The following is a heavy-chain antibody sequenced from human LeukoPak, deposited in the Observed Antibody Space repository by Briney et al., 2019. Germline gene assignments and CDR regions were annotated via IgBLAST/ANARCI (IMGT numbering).Heavy chain of an antibody. CDR1: GGSISSYY. D-gene: IGHD4-17*01. CDR2: IYYSGST. V-gene: IGHV4-59*12. Sequence: SETLSLTCTVSGGSISSYYWSWIRQPPGKGLEWIGYIYYSGSTNYNPSLKSRVTISVDTSKSQFSLKLSSVTAADTAVYYCARGRGPYGDYFRFDYWGREPWSPSPQ. J-gene: IGHJ4*02. CDR3: ARGRGPYGDYFRFDY.